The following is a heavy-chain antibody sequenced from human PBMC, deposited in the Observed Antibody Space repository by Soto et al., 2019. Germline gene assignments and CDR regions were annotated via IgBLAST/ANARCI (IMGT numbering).Heavy chain of an antibody. V-gene: IGHV1-18*01. CDR3: ERFTPPVGWNYVSCVYGMDV. D-gene: IGHD1-7*01. Sequence: ASVKVSCKASGYTVTSYGISWVRQAPGQGLEWMGWISAYNGNTNYAQKLQGRVTMTTDTSTSTAYMELRSLRSDDTAVYYCERFTPPVGWNYVSCVYGMDVWGQGTMVTVSS. CDR2: ISAYNGNT. J-gene: IGHJ6*02. CDR1: GYTVTSYG.